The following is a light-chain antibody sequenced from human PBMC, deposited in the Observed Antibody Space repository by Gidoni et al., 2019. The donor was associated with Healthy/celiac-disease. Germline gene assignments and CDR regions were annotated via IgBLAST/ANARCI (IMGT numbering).Light chain of an antibody. CDR1: ALPKQY. J-gene: IGLJ2*01. CDR2: KDS. V-gene: IGLV3-25*03. CDR3: QSADSSGTSGV. Sequence: YELTQPPSVPVSPGQTARITCSGDALPKQYAYWYQQKPGQAPVLVIYKDSERPSGIPERFSGSSSGTTVTLTISGVQAEDEADYYCQSADSSGTSGVFGGGTKLTVL.